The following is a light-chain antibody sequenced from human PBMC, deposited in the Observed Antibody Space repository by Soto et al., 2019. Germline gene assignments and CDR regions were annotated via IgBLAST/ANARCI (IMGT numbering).Light chain of an antibody. Sequence: QLVLTQPPSASGTPGQRVTISCSGSSSNIGSNTVIWYQQLPGTAPKLLIYSHNQRPSGVPDRFSGSKSGTSASLAISGLQFEDEADYYCAAWDDSLRGPVFGGGTKLTVL. CDR2: SHN. V-gene: IGLV1-44*01. CDR1: SSNIGSNT. J-gene: IGLJ2*01. CDR3: AAWDDSLRGPV.